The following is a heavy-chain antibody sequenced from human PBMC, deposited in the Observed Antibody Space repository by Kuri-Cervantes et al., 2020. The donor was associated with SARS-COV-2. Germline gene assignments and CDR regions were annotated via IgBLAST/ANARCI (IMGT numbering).Heavy chain of an antibody. CDR2: ISWNSGSI. CDR1: GFTFDDYA. V-gene: IGHV3-9*01. J-gene: IGHJ4*02. D-gene: IGHD4-11*01. Sequence: SLKISCAASGFTFDDYAMHWVRQAPGKGLEWVSGISWNSGSIGYADSVKGRFTISRDNAKNSLYVQMNSLRAEDTAVYYCARVTTVTEGYWGQGTLVTVSS. CDR3: ARVTTVTEGY.